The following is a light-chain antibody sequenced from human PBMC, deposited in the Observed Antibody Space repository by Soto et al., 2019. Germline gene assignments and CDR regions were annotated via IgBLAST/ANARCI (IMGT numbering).Light chain of an antibody. CDR2: EGT. CDR1: SSDIGGYNY. J-gene: IGLJ3*02. CDR3: SSYRNTDTLV. Sequence: QSVLTQPASVSGSPGQSITISCTGTSSDIGGYNYVSWYQQYPGKAPKLMIYEGTNRPSGVSNRFSGSKYGNTASLTISGLQSEDEADYYCSSYRNTDTLVFGGGTKLTVL. V-gene: IGLV2-14*01.